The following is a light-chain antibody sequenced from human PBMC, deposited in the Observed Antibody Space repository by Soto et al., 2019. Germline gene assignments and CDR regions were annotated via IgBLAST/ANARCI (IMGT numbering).Light chain of an antibody. CDR3: QQTFRTAHT. V-gene: IGKV1-39*01. CDR2: SAS. J-gene: IGKJ2*01. Sequence: DIQMTQSTASLSASVGERVTITGRACQPVTSYLNWYQQKPGAAPKLLIYSASTLQTGVPSRFSGSGFGTDYTLTISSLQPADFAIYYCQQTFRTAHTFGQGTKVDI. CDR1: QPVTSY.